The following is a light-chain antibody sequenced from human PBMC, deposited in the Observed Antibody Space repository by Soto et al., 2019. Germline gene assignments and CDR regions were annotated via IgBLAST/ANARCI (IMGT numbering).Light chain of an antibody. Sequence: EIVMTQSPATLSVSPGERATVSCRASQSVGSNLAWYQQKPGQAPRLLIYGASTRAPGVPARFSGSGSGTEFTLTISSLQSGDFAVYYCQQYDNWPLTFGQGTKVEIK. V-gene: IGKV3-15*01. CDR2: GAS. J-gene: IGKJ1*01. CDR3: QQYDNWPLT. CDR1: QSVGSN.